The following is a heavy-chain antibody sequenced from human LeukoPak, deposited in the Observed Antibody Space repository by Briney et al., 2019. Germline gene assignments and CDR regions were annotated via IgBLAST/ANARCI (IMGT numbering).Heavy chain of an antibody. V-gene: IGHV4-59*11. D-gene: IGHD3-10*01. CDR2: MHYRGNT. CDR3: ARIAYDGSGLRIDY. J-gene: IGHJ4*02. Sequence: PSETLSLTCTVSGGSISSHYWSWIRQSPGKGLEWIGFMHYRGNTNSNPSLRSRVTISMDTSKNQFSLKMSSVTAADTAVYYCARIAYDGSGLRIDYWGQGTLVTVSS. CDR1: GGSISSHY.